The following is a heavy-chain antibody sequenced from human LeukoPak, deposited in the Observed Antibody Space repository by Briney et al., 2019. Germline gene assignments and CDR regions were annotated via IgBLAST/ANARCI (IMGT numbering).Heavy chain of an antibody. CDR2: IRSTANTYAT. CDR1: GFRFGGSA. J-gene: IGHJ4*02. V-gene: IGHV3-73*01. Sequence: GGSLRLSCAASGFRFGGSALHWVRQASGKGPEWVGRIRSTANTYATAYAVSVEGRFTISRDDSKNTVYLQMNSTNTERTAVYNSVNRGDSHGYDYPFDYWGQGTQVTVSS. CDR3: VNRGDSHGYDYPFDY. D-gene: IGHD3-22*01.